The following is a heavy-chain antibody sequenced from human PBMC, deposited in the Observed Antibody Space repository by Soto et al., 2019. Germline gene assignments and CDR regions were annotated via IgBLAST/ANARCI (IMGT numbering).Heavy chain of an antibody. J-gene: IGHJ5*02. CDR2: ISPHYGNT. CDR1: GYTFIDYG. Sequence: QVQLVQSGAEVKKPGASVKVSCKTSGYTFIDYGISWVRQAPGQGLEWMGWISPHYGNTNHAQKRQGRVTMTTDTSTSTAYMELRSLTSDDTAVYYCARYLEWYNWFDPWGQGTLVTVSS. V-gene: IGHV1-18*01. CDR3: ARYLEWYNWFDP. D-gene: IGHD3-3*01.